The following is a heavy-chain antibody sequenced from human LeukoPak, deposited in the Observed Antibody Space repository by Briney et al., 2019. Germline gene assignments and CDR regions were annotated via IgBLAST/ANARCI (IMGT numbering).Heavy chain of an antibody. Sequence: PGGSLRLSCAASGFTFSSFDMHWVRQAPGKGLEWVSGIGTLLDTDYPDSPKGRFTISRENAKNSVFLQMNNVRAGDTAVYYCVRGRNNNYYDDSGYSPYWGQGTLVTVSS. CDR3: VRGRNNNYYDDSGYSPY. J-gene: IGHJ4*02. V-gene: IGHV3-13*01. CDR2: IGTLLDT. D-gene: IGHD3-22*01. CDR1: GFTFSSFD.